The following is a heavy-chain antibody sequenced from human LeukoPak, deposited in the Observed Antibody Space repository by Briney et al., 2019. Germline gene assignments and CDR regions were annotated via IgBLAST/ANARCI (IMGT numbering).Heavy chain of an antibody. Sequence: GASVKVSYKASGGTFSSYAISWVRQAPGQGLEWMEGIIPIFGTANYAQKFQGRVTITTDESTSTAYMELSSLRSEDTAVYYCARMARAAAAYFDYWGQGTLVTVSS. V-gene: IGHV1-69*05. D-gene: IGHD6-13*01. CDR2: IIPIFGTA. CDR3: ARMARAAAAYFDY. J-gene: IGHJ4*02. CDR1: GGTFSSYA.